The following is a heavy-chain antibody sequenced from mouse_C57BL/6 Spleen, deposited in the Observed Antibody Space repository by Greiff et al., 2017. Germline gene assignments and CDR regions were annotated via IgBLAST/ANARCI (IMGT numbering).Heavy chain of an antibody. V-gene: IGHV5-12*01. J-gene: IGHJ4*01. D-gene: IGHD2-3*01. CDR2: ISNGGGST. CDR1: GFTFSDYY. Sequence: EVQLQESGGGLVQPGGSLKLSCAASGFTFSDYYMYWVRQTPEKRLEWVAYISNGGGSTYYPDTVKGRFTISRDNAKNTLYLQMSRLKSEDTAMYYCARWDGYPYYAMDYWGQGTSVTVSS. CDR3: ARWDGYPYYAMDY.